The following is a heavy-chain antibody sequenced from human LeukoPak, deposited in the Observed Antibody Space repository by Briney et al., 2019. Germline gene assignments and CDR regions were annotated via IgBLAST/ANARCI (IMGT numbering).Heavy chain of an antibody. CDR2: ISPITAYI. J-gene: IGHJ6*03. V-gene: IGHV3-21*01. CDR3: ATSYYMDV. CDR1: GFTFSSYT. Sequence: GGSLRLSCAASGFTFSSYTMNWVRQAPGKGLEWVSSISPITAYIYYADSVKGRFTVSRDNAKNSLYLQMHSLRAEDTAVYYCATSYYMDVWGKGATVTVSS.